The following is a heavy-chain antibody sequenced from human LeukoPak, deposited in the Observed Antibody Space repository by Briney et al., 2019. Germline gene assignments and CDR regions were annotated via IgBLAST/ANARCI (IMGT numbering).Heavy chain of an antibody. CDR3: ASWAGGNAPVASFDY. J-gene: IGHJ4*02. V-gene: IGHV1-2*02. Sequence: ASVKVSCKPSGHSFTGYYMHWMRQAPGQGLEWMGWINLNSGDTNYAEKFQGRATMTRDTSISTAYVELSRLRYDDTAVYYCASWAGGNAPVASFDYWGQGTLVTVSS. CDR1: GHSFTGYY. CDR2: INLNSGDT. D-gene: IGHD1-14*01.